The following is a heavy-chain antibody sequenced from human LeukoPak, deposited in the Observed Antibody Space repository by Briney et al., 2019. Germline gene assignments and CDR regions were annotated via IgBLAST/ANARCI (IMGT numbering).Heavy chain of an antibody. D-gene: IGHD3-10*01. Sequence: PSETLSLTCTVSGGSISSYHWSWIRQPPGKGLEWIGYIYDSGSTNYNPSLKSRVTISIDTSKNQFSLKLSSVTAADTAVYYCARGVPTSYYYGSGAHFDYWGQGTLVTVSS. CDR2: IYDSGST. J-gene: IGHJ4*02. V-gene: IGHV4-59*08. CDR1: GGSISSYH. CDR3: ARGVPTSYYYGSGAHFDY.